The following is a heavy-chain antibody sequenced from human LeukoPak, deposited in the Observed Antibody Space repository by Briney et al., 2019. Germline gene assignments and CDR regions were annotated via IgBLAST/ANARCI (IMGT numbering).Heavy chain of an antibody. CDR2: ISSSSSTI. D-gene: IGHD1-26*01. CDR1: RFTSRSYR. CDR3: ARGEDMGY. J-gene: IGHJ4*02. Sequence: GGPLRPSFAPSRFTSRSYRINGVARPPGKGLEWVSYISSSSSTIYYADSVKGRFTISRDNAKNSLYLQMDSLRAEDTAVYYCARGEDMGYWGQGTLVTVSS. V-gene: IGHV3-48*01.